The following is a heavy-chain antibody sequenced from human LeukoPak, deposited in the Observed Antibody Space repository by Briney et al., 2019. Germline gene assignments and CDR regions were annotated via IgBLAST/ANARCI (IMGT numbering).Heavy chain of an antibody. CDR1: GGTFSSYA. V-gene: IGHV1-69*05. D-gene: IGHD6-19*01. CDR2: IIPIFGTA. CDR3: ARGTPMSRSGWLLDDDY. J-gene: IGHJ4*02. Sequence: SVKVSCKASGGTFSSYAISWVRQAPGQGLEWMGGIIPIFGTANYAQKFQGRVTITTDEATSTAYMELSSLRSDDTAVYYCARGTPMSRSGWLLDDDYWGQGTLVTVSS.